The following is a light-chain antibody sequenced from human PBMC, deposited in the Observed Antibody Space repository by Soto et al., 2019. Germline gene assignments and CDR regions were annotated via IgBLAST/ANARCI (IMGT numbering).Light chain of an antibody. J-gene: IGKJ4*01. CDR1: QGIGNA. CDR3: LRHNSYPLT. Sequence: DIQMTQSPSSLSASVGDRVTITCRAMQGIGNALGWFQPKPGKAPKRLIYGASNLQSGVPSRFSGSGSGTEFTLTVSSLQPEDFATYCCLRHNSYPLTFGGGTKVEI. CDR2: GAS. V-gene: IGKV1-17*01.